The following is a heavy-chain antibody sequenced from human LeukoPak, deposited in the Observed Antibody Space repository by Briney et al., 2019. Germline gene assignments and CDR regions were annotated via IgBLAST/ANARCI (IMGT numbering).Heavy chain of an antibody. CDR1: GFTFDDYT. Sequence: SLRLSCADSGFTFDDYTLHWVRQAPGEGLGWVSGICWNSGSIGYADSVKGRFTISRDNAKNSLYLQMNRLRAEDTALYYCARGLGEQLDDAFDIWGQGTMVTVSS. J-gene: IGHJ3*02. CDR3: ARGLGEQLDDAFDI. D-gene: IGHD6-13*01. V-gene: IGHV3-9*01. CDR2: ICWNSGSI.